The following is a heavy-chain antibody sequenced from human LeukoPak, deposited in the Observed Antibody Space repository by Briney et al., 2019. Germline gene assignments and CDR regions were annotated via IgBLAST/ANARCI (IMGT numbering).Heavy chain of an antibody. J-gene: IGHJ6*03. CDR1: GGSFSNYY. V-gene: IGHV4-34*01. Sequence: NASETLPLTCAVYGGSFSNYYWSWIRQPPGKGLEWIGEINDSGRTNYNPSLISRVTVSVDTSKNQFSLRLTSVTATDTAVYYCARRWNYGRNYYIDVWGNGATVSVSS. D-gene: IGHD1-7*01. CDR2: INDSGRT. CDR3: ARRWNYGRNYYIDV.